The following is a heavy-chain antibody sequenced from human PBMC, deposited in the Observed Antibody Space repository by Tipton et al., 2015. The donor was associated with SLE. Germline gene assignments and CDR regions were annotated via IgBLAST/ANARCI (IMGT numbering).Heavy chain of an antibody. J-gene: IGHJ4*02. D-gene: IGHD3/OR15-3a*01. CDR3: ARHDDFWTGYYIDS. CDR2: IYPGDSDT. V-gene: IGHV5-51*01. Sequence: QLVQSGAEVKKPGESLKISCKGSGYSFTSYWIGWVRQMPGKGLEWVGLIYPGDSDTRYSPSFQGQVTISADKSNNTVYLQWSSLKASDTAIFYCARHDDFWTGYYIDSWGQGTLVTVSS. CDR1: GYSFTSYW.